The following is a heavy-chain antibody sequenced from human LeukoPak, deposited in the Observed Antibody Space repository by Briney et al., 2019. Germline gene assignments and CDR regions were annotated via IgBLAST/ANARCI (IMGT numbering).Heavy chain of an antibody. V-gene: IGHV1-69*04. J-gene: IGHJ4*02. Sequence: GSSVTVSCKASGGTFSSYAISWVRQAPGQGLEWMGRIIPILGIANYAQKFQGRVTITADKPTSTPYMELSSLRSEDTAVYYCAIPGSFDYWGQGTLVTVSS. CDR3: AIPGSFDY. CDR2: IIPILGIA. CDR1: GGTFSSYA.